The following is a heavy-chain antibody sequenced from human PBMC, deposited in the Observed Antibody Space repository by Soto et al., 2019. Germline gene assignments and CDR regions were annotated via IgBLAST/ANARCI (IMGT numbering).Heavy chain of an antibody. J-gene: IGHJ4*02. CDR2: IYYSGST. Sequence: QLQLQESGPGLVKPSETLSLTCTVSGGSISSSSYYWGWIRQPPGKGLEWIGSIYYSGSTYYNPSFKSRVTKSVDPSKNQFSLKLSSVTAADTAVYYCATRYCSGGSCYPHLFDYWCQGTLVTVSS. CDR3: ATRYCSGGSCYPHLFDY. D-gene: IGHD2-15*01. CDR1: GGSISSSSYY. V-gene: IGHV4-39*01.